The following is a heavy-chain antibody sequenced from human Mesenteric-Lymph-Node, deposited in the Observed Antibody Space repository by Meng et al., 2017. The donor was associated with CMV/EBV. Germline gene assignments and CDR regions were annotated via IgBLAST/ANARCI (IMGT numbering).Heavy chain of an antibody. CDR2: IYYTGGS. D-gene: IGHD3-10*01. Sequence: SETLSLTCTVSGGSISSSSYYWGWIRQPPGKGLEWLGHIYYTGGSHYNPSLKSRVTISVDTSKNEFSLKVSSVTAADMAVYYCARYSITMDRGYYYVMDVCGQAPTVPFSS. CDR3: ARYSITMDRGYYYVMDV. J-gene: IGHJ6*02. CDR1: GGSISSSSYY. V-gene: IGHV4-39*01.